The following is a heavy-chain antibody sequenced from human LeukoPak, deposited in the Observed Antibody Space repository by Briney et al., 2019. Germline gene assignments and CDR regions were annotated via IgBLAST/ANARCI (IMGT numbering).Heavy chain of an antibody. V-gene: IGHV1-2*02. CDR3: ARGRGSGSYIFY. Sequence: ASVKVSCKASGYTFTDDYIHWVRQAPGRGLEWMGWINVNSGGTNYAQKFYARVTMTRDTSISTAYMELSRLRSDDTAVYYCARGRGSGSYIFYWGQGTLVTVSS. J-gene: IGHJ4*02. CDR2: INVNSGGT. CDR1: GYTFTDDY. D-gene: IGHD3-10*01.